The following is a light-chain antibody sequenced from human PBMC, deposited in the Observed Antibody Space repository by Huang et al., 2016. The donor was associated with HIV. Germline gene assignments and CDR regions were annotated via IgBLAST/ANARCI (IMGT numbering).Light chain of an antibody. CDR1: QSISNN. CDR3: QQYHNWPPYT. J-gene: IGKJ2*01. CDR2: GAT. Sequence: EILLTQSPATLSVSPGERVILSCRASQSISNNLAWYQQKPGQAPRLLIYGATTRATAVPARFSGSASGTEFTLTIISLQSEDFAVYYCQQYHNWPPYTFGQGTKLEI. V-gene: IGKV3-15*01.